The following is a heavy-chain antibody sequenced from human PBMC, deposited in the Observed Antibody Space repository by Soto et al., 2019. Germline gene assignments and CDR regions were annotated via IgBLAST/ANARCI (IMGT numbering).Heavy chain of an antibody. D-gene: IGHD3-22*01. CDR3: ARGLYYYDSSAYYSP. CDR2: ISSSSSYI. J-gene: IGHJ5*02. CDR1: GFTFSSYS. Sequence: EVQLVGSGGGLVKPGGSLRLSCAASGFTFSSYSMNWVRQAPGKGLEWVSSISSSSSYIYYADSVKGRFTISRDNAKNSLYLQMNSLRAEDTAVYYCARGLYYYDSSAYYSPWGQGTLVTVSS. V-gene: IGHV3-21*01.